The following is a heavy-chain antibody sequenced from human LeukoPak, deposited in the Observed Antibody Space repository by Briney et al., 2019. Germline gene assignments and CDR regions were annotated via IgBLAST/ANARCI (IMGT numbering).Heavy chain of an antibody. CDR2: ISGHDGKT. CDR3: ARASRAAAGTPDDYYYGMDV. D-gene: IGHD6-13*01. J-gene: IGHJ6*02. Sequence: ASVRVSCKASGYTFTSYGISWLRQAPGQGLEWMGWISGHDGKTNYAQKFQGRVTMTSDTSTNTAYMELSRLRSDDTAVYYCARASRAAAGTPDDYYYGMDVWGQGTTVTVSS. CDR1: GYTFTSYG. V-gene: IGHV1-18*01.